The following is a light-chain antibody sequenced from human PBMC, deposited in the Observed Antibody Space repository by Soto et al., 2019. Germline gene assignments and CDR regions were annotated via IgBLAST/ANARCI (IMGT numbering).Light chain of an antibody. Sequence: DIVMTQSPDSLAVSLGERATINCKSSQSILYSSSNSSYLAWYQQKAGQPPKLLIYWASTRESGVPDRFSGSGSGTDFPLTTSSLQAEDLAVYYCQQYYFTPLTFGGGTRVEIK. V-gene: IGKV4-1*01. CDR2: WAS. J-gene: IGKJ4*01. CDR3: QQYYFTPLT. CDR1: QSILYSSSNSSY.